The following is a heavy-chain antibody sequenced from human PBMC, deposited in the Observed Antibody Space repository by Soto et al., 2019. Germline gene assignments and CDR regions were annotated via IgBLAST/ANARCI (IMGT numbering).Heavy chain of an antibody. V-gene: IGHV3-23*01. CDR1: GFTFSSYA. D-gene: IGHD1-1*01. CDR3: ARLGTMGVFDN. J-gene: IGHJ4*02. Sequence: DVQLLISGGGLVSPGGSLRLSCAASGFTFSSYAMSWVRQAPGKGLEWLAGITFRGDNTYYADSVKGRFSLSRDNSRNRLDLQMNNLKVEDTALYYCARLGTMGVFDNWGQGTLLTVSS. CDR2: ITFRGDNT.